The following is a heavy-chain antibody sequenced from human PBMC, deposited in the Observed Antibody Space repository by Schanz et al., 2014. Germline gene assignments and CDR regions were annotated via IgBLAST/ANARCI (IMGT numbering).Heavy chain of an antibody. Sequence: QVHLVQSGAEVKKPGSSVKVSCKASGGTFSSDTFSWVRQAPGQGLEWMGRIVPIAGITNYAQRFQGRVTITADKSSDRANMELSGLKSEDTAVYYCARGDCDSATDFWGQGTLVTVSS. CDR3: ARGDCDSATDF. CDR1: GGTFSSDT. CDR2: IVPIAGIT. V-gene: IGHV1-69*02. J-gene: IGHJ4*02. D-gene: IGHD2-21*02.